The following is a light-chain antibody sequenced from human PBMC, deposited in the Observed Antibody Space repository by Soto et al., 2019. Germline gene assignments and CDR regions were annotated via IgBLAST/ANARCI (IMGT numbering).Light chain of an antibody. CDR3: AAWDDSLNGPV. CDR1: SSNNGSKT. Sequence: QPVLTQPPSASGTPGQRVTISCSGSSSNNGSKTVNCYQQFPGTAPKLLIYRNNQRPSGVPDRFSGSKSGTSASLAISGLQSEDEADYYWAAWDDSLNGPVFGGGTKLTVL. V-gene: IGLV1-44*01. CDR2: RNN. J-gene: IGLJ3*02.